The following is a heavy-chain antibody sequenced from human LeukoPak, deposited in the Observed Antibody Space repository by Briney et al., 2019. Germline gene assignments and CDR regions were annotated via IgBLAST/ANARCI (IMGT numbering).Heavy chain of an antibody. J-gene: IGHJ4*02. CDR1: RGSITGYY. V-gene: IGHV4-59*08. D-gene: IGHD1-7*01. CDR3: ARHTSNSNYSPWRVFDN. CDR2: IYHSGTT. Sequence: SETLSLTCTVSRGSITGYYWSWIRQPPGKGLECIGYIYHSGTTNYNPSLKSRVIMSVDTSKNHFSLKLYSVTAADAAIYYCARHTSNSNYSPWRVFDNWGQGTLVTVSS.